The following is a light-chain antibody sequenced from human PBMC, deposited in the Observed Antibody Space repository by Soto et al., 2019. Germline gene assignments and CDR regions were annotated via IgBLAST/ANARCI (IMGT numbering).Light chain of an antibody. J-gene: IGLJ3*02. V-gene: IGLV1-44*01. CDR1: SSNIGSET. CDR2: ANN. Sequence: QSVLTQPPSASGTPGQRVTISCSGSSSNIGSETVNWYQQVPGTAPKLLIYANNQRPSGVPDRFSVSKSGTSASLAIGGLQSEDEADYYCAAWDDSPKGWVFGGGTKVTVL. CDR3: AAWDDSPKGWV.